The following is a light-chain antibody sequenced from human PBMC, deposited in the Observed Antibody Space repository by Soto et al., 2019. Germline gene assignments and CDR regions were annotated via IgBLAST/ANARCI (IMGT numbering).Light chain of an antibody. J-gene: IGKJ5*01. Sequence: EIVMTQSPATLSVSPGERATVSCRAIQSVSSSYLAWYQQKPGQAPRLLIYGASSRATGIPDRFSGSGSGTDFTLTISRLEPEDFAVYYCQQYGSSPGTITFGQGTRLEIK. V-gene: IGKV3-20*01. CDR2: GAS. CDR3: QQYGSSPGTIT. CDR1: QSVSSSY.